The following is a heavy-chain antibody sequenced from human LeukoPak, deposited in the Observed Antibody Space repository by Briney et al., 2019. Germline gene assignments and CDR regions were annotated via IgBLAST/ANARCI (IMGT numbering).Heavy chain of an antibody. CDR2: IKQDGSEK. D-gene: IGHD3-9*01. J-gene: IGHJ4*02. CDR3: ARRYYDILTGYYTDFDY. CDR1: GFMLSSTW. V-gene: IGHV3-7*03. Sequence: GGSLRLSCAASGFMLSSTWMHWVRQAPGKGLEWVANIKQDGSEKYYVDSVKGRFTISRDNAKDSLYLQMNSLRAEDTAVYYCARRYYDILTGYYTDFDYWGQGTLVTVSS.